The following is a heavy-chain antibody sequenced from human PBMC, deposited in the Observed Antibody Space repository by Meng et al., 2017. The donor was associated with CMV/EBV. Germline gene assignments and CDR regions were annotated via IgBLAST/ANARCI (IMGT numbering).Heavy chain of an antibody. V-gene: IGHV3-15*01. J-gene: IGHJ4*02. Sequence: EMQGVAPGGGLVKPGESLRLSCAASGFDFTGAWRTWVRQTPGKGLEWVGRIKSETFGGTTDYAAPVKGRFTISRDDSKNTLFLQMNSLKTEDTAVYFCTGDGRYVFTGAFRGQGALVTVSS. CDR1: GFDFTGAW. CDR3: TGDGRYVFTGAF. CDR2: IKSETFGGTT. D-gene: IGHD7-27*01.